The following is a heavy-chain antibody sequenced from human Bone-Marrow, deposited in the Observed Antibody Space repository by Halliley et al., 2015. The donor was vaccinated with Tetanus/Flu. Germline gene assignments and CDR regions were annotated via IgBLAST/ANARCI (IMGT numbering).Heavy chain of an antibody. CDR3: ARGACYGSQLLENLDAFDA. CDR2: IFPVDSDT. CDR1: GYTFFTHW. Sequence: QLVQSGAEVKKPEGSLKISCQGSGYTFFTHWPAWARQRPGKCPEWMGMIFPVDSDTRYNSSFLGQVPISADKTSDTAYQQWDSLRAAGSAMYYCARGACYGSQLLENLDAFDAGGQGTMVTVS. V-gene: IGHV5-51*01. D-gene: IGHD3-10*01. J-gene: IGHJ3*01.